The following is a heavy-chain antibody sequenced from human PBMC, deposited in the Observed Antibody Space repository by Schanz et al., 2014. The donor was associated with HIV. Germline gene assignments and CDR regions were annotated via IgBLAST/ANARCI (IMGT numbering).Heavy chain of an antibody. D-gene: IGHD2-8*01. J-gene: IGHJ6*02. CDR1: GFTFSNYA. CDR2: ISDTGVRT. V-gene: IGHV3-23*01. Sequence: EVQLLESGGGLVQPGGSLRLSCEASGFTFSNYAMSWVRQAPGKGLEWVSGISDTGVRTNYADSVKGRLTISRDNSENTLYLQMNSLRAEDTAVYYCANSGYCTSGICYTRGTGVDVWGQGTTVTVSS. CDR3: ANSGYCTSGICYTRGTGVDV.